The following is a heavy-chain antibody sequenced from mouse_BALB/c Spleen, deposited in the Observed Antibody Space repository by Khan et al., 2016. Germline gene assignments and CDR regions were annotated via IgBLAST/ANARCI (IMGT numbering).Heavy chain of an antibody. Sequence: EVQLQESGPGLVKPSQSLSLTCTVTGYSITSDYAWNWIRQFPGNKLEWMGYISYSGSTSYNPSLKSRISITRDTSKHQFFLQLNSVTTEDTATYYCATTTVVATKYFDVWGAGTTVTVSS. CDR3: ATTTVVATKYFDV. D-gene: IGHD1-1*01. CDR1: GYSITSDYA. J-gene: IGHJ1*01. V-gene: IGHV3-2*02. CDR2: ISYSGST.